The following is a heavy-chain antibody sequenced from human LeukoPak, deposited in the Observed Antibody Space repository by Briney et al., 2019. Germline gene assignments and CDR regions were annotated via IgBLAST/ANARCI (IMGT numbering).Heavy chain of an antibody. V-gene: IGHV1-2*06. Sequence: ASVKVSCKASGYTFTNFYIHWVRQAPGQGLEWMGRINPNTGGTNFAQKFQDRVTVTRDTSISTAYLELNSLTSGDTAVYHCVTSFDYSDFYWGQGTLVTVS. CDR2: INPNTGGT. CDR3: VTSFDYSDFY. CDR1: GYTFTNFY. D-gene: IGHD4-11*01. J-gene: IGHJ4*02.